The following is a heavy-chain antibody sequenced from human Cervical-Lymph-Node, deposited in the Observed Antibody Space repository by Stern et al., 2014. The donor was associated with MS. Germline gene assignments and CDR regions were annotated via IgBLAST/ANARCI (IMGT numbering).Heavy chain of an antibody. J-gene: IGHJ4*02. CDR1: GYSFTSHY. V-gene: IGHV1-46*01. CDR3: AGGHTFDY. CDR2: INPRGGSA. Sequence: VHLVESGAEMKKPGASVKISCKASGYSFTSHYMHWVRQAPGQGLEWMGIINPRGGSASYAQKFQGRVTMTRDTSTSTVYMEMSSLKSDDTAVYFCAGGHTFDYWGQGTLVTVSS.